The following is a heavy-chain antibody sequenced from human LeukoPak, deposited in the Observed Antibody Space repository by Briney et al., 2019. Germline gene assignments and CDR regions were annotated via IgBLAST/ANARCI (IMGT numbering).Heavy chain of an antibody. CDR3: ARGTFGIDY. D-gene: IGHD1-14*01. V-gene: IGHV3-33*01. CDR1: GFSFSNYG. Sequence: GRSLRLSCGASGFSFSNYGMYWVRQAPGKGLEWVAVIWYDGSNKYYADSVKGRFTISRDNSKNTLFLQMNSLRVEDTAMYYCARGTFGIDYWGQGTLVTVSS. J-gene: IGHJ4*02. CDR2: IWYDGSNK.